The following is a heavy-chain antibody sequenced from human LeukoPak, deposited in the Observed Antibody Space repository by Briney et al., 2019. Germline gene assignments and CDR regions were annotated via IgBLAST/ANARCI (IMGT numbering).Heavy chain of an antibody. V-gene: IGHV1-69*05. Sequence: SVKVSCKASGGTFSSYAISWVRQAPGQGFEWMGGIIPIFGTANYAQKFQGRVTITTDESTSTAYMELSSLRSGDTAVYYCAIPAAGPLGFQHWGQGTLVTVSS. D-gene: IGHD6-13*01. CDR3: AIPAAGPLGFQH. CDR1: GGTFSSYA. J-gene: IGHJ1*01. CDR2: IIPIFGTA.